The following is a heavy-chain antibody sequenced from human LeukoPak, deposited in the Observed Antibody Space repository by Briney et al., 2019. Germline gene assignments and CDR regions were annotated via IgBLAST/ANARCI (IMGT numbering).Heavy chain of an antibody. V-gene: IGHV3-74*01. Sequence: GGSLRLPCAASGFTFSSYWMHWVRQGPGKGLVWVSRISTDGSSTDYADSVKGRFTISRENAKNTLYLRMNSLRAEDTAVYYCARTRTLPIAGGFDTWGQGSLVTVSS. J-gene: IGHJ5*02. CDR1: GFTFSSYW. CDR3: ARTRTLPIAGGFDT. D-gene: IGHD3-16*01. CDR2: ISTDGSST.